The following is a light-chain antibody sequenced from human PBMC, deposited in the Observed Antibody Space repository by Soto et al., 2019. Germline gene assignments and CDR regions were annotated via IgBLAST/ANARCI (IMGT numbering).Light chain of an antibody. CDR2: DAS. Sequence: DIQMTQSPSSLSASVGDRVTITCQASQDISNYLNWYQQKPGKAPTLLIYDASNLETGVPSRFSGSGSGEDFTSPISSLQHEDIATYYCQQYDNLPPFTFGPGTKVDIK. CDR1: QDISNY. J-gene: IGKJ3*01. V-gene: IGKV1-33*01. CDR3: QQYDNLPPFT.